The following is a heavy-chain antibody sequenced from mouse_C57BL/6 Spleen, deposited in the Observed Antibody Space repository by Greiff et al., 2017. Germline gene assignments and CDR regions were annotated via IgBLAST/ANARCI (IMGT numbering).Heavy chain of an antibody. CDR3: ARGLGRFDY. Sequence: VQLQQSGPELVKPGASVKISCKASGYSFTGYYMNWVKQSPEKSLEWIGEINPSTGGTTYNQKFKAKATLTVDKYSSTAYMQLKSLTSEDSAVYDCARGLGRFDYWGQGTTLTVSS. J-gene: IGHJ2*01. V-gene: IGHV1-42*01. CDR1: GYSFTGYY. CDR2: INPSTGGT.